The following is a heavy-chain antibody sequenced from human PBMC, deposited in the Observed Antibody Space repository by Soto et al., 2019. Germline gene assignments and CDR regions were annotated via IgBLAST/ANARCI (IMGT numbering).Heavy chain of an antibody. CDR3: ARGSLYCSGGSCYLRSYYYYYMDV. J-gene: IGHJ6*03. CDR1: GGSFSGYY. CDR2: INHSGST. D-gene: IGHD2-15*01. V-gene: IGHV4-34*01. Sequence: SETLSLTCAVYGGSFSGYYWSWIRQPPGKGLEWIGEINHSGSTNYNPSLKSRVTISVDTSKNQFSLKLSSVTAADTAVYYCARGSLYCSGGSCYLRSYYYYYMDVWGKGTTVTVAS.